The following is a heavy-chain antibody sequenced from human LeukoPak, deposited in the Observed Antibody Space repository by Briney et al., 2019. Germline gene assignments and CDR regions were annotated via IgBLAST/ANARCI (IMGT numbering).Heavy chain of an antibody. CDR2: ISSSSSYI. J-gene: IGHJ6*03. D-gene: IGHD3-10*01. CDR3: ARVYYGSGKGYMDV. CDR1: GFTFSDYG. Sequence: GGSLRLSCAASGFTFSDYGMSWVRQAPGKGLEWVSSISSSSSYIYYADSVKGRFTISRDNAKNSLYLQMNSLRAEDTAVYYCARVYYGSGKGYMDVWGKGTTVTISS. V-gene: IGHV3-21*01.